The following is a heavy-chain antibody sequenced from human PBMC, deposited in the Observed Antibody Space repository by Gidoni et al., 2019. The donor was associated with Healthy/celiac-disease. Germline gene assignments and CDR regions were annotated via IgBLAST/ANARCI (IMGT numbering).Heavy chain of an antibody. CDR2: ISSSSSTI. Sequence: QAPGKGLEWVSYISSSSSTIYYADSVKGRFTISRDNAKNSLYLQMNSLRAEDTAVYYCAGRHIVVVTAILGAFDIWGQGTMVTVSS. J-gene: IGHJ3*02. V-gene: IGHV3-48*01. CDR3: AGRHIVVVTAILGAFDI. D-gene: IGHD2-21*02.